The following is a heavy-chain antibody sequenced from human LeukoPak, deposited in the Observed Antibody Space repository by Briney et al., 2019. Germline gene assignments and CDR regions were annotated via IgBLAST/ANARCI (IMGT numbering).Heavy chain of an antibody. CDR3: ARDLISGAYTFDY. Sequence: GGSLRLSCATSGFTFSSFSMNWVRQAPGKGPEWVSYISSTSFITYYADSVRGRFTISRDNAKQSLYLQMNSLRDEDTAIYYCARDLISGAYTFDYWGQGPLVTVSS. CDR2: ISSTSFIT. D-gene: IGHD1-26*01. V-gene: IGHV3-48*02. J-gene: IGHJ4*02. CDR1: GFTFSSFS.